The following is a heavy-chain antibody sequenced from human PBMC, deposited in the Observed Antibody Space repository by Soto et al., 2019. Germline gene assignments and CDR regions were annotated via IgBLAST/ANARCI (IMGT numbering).Heavy chain of an antibody. V-gene: IGHV3-74*01. CDR3: ERDRGKVAASLGLGSYYHYGMDV. CDR2: INSDGSST. Sequence: GGSLRLSCAASGFTFSSYWMHWVRQAPGKGLVWVSRINSDGSSTSYADSVKGRFTISRDNAKNTLYLQMNSLRAEDTAVYYCERDRGKVAASLGLGSYYHYGMDVCGQGTTVSVTS. CDR1: GFTFSSYW. D-gene: IGHD6-6*01. J-gene: IGHJ6*02.